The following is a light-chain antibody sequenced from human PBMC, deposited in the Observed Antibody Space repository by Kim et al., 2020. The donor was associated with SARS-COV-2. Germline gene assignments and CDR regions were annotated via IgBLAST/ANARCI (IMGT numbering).Light chain of an antibody. CDR3: QSYDNSLSSSL. Sequence: QSALMQPPSVSGAPGQTVTISCTGSNSNIGAESDVYWYQQLPGTAPKLLIYANSIRPSGVPDRFSGSKSGTSASLAITGLQAEDEADYYCQSYDNSLSSSLFGGGTQLTVL. CDR2: ANS. J-gene: IGLJ3*02. CDR1: NSNIGAESD. V-gene: IGLV1-40*01.